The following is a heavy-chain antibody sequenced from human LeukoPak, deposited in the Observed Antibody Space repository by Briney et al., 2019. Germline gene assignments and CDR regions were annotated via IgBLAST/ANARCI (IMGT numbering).Heavy chain of an antibody. J-gene: IGHJ4*02. D-gene: IGHD6-19*01. Sequence: SETLSLTCTVSGGSISSGGYYWSWIRQPPGKGLEWIGEINHSGSTNYNPSLKSRVTISVDTSKNQFSLKLSSVTAADTAVYYCARAPIAVAGIDYWGQGTLVTVSS. CDR2: INHSGST. CDR1: GGSISSGGYY. CDR3: ARAPIAVAGIDY. V-gene: IGHV4-39*07.